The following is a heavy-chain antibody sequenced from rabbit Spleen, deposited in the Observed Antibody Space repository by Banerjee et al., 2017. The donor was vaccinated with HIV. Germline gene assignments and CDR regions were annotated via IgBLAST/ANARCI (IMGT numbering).Heavy chain of an antibody. CDR2: IRTGDGKT. J-gene: IGHJ6*01. CDR1: GFDFSTNYD. CDR3: ARVFYVGLYNYGYGDL. D-gene: IGHD6-1*01. Sequence: QEQLKESGGVLIQPEGSLTLTCKASGFDFSTNYDMCWVRQAPGKGPEWIACIRTGDGKTYYASWAKGRFTISKTSSTTVTLQMTSLTAADSASYFCARVFYVGLYNYGYGDLWGQGTLVTVS. V-gene: IGHV1S45*01.